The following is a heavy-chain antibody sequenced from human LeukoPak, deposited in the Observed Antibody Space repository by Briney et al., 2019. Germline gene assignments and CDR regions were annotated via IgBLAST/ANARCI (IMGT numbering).Heavy chain of an antibody. J-gene: IGHJ4*02. CDR2: INPNSGGT. CDR3: ARTYYYDGSGPVTDY. CDR1: GYTFTGYY. Sequence: ASVKVSCKASGYTFTGYYMHWVRQAPGQGLEWMGWINPNSGGTNYAQKFQGRVTMTRDTSISTAYMELSRLRSDDTAVYYCARTYYYDGSGPVTDYWGQGTLVTVSS. D-gene: IGHD3-22*01. V-gene: IGHV1-2*02.